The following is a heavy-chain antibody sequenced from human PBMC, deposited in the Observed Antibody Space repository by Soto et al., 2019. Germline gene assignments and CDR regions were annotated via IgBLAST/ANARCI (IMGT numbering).Heavy chain of an antibody. J-gene: IGHJ6*02. D-gene: IGHD4-17*01. Sequence: GASVKVSCKASGYIFTKYFIHWVRQAPGQGLEWMGLINPGGDSTGYTRTTGYAQKFQGRVTMTRDTSTSSVYMELSSLRSQDTAVYYCARGPRDYGVYFVGMDVWGQGTTVTVSS. CDR2: INPGGDSTGYTRTT. CDR3: ARGPRDYGVYFVGMDV. CDR1: GYIFTKYF. V-gene: IGHV1-46*01.